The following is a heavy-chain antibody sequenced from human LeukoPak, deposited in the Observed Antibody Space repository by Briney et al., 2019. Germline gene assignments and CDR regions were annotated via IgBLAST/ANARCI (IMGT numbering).Heavy chain of an antibody. V-gene: IGHV4-59*01. CDR1: GGSINRYY. J-gene: IGHJ4*02. D-gene: IGHD6-13*01. CDR2: IYYSGST. CDR3: ARVTGYMTEDYFDY. Sequence: SETLSLTCTVAGGSINRYYWSCIRQPPGKGLEWIGYIYYSGSTNYNPSLKSRVTISVDTSKNQFSLRLSSVTAADTAVYYCARVTGYMTEDYFDYWGQGTLITVSS.